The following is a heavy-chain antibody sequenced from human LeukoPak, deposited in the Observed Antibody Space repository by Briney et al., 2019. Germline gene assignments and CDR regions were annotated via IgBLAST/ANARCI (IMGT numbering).Heavy chain of an antibody. CDR2: ISYVGTNK. Sequence: GGSLRLSCAASGFTFSSYGMTWVRQAPGKGLEWVAVISYVGTNKYYADSVKGRFTISRDNSKNTLYLQMNSLRVEDTAVYYCARDGGYFDRLAYFFDYWGQGALVPVSS. D-gene: IGHD3-9*01. CDR1: GFTFSSYG. V-gene: IGHV3-30*03. J-gene: IGHJ4*02. CDR3: ARDGGYFDRLAYFFDY.